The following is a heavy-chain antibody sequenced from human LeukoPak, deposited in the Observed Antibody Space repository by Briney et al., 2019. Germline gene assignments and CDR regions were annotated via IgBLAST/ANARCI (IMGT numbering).Heavy chain of an antibody. CDR3: ARYSGSYYYPPAWDL. CDR2: TSTSGGSA. J-gene: IGHJ4*02. Sequence: GGSLRLSCAASGFPFSSYGMHWVRQAPGKGLEWVSATSTSGGSAYYANSVKGRFTISRDNSKNTLYLQMDSLRADDTAVYYCARYSGSYYYPPAWDLWGQGTLVTVSS. D-gene: IGHD1-26*01. CDR1: GFPFSSYG. V-gene: IGHV3-23*01.